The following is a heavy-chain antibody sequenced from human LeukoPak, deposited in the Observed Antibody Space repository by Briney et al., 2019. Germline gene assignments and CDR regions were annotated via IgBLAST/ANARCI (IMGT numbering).Heavy chain of an antibody. J-gene: IGHJ6*02. V-gene: IGHV3-11*01. Sequence: PGGSLRLSCVASGFTFSDYYMNWIRQAPGKGLEWVSYISSSGRTIYYADSVKGRFTISRDNAKNSLYLQMNSVRAEDTAVYYCARDGDAKSSSWTQKGVYYYGMDVWGQGTTVTVSS. CDR1: GFTFSDYY. CDR3: ARDGDAKSSSWTQKGVYYYGMDV. CDR2: ISSSGRTI. D-gene: IGHD6-13*01.